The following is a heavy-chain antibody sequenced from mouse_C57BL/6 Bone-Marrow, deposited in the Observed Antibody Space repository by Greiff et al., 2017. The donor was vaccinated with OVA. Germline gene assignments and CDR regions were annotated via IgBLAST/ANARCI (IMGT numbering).Heavy chain of an antibody. CDR2: IHPNSGST. J-gene: IGHJ4*01. CDR1: GYTFTSYW. V-gene: IGHV1-64*01. CDR3: ARAYYYGSLLAMDY. Sequence: VQLQQPGAELVKPGASVKLSCTASGYTFTSYWMHWVKQRPGQGLEWIGMIHPNSGSTNYNEKFKSKATLTVDKSYSTAYMQHSSLTSVYSAVYYCARAYYYGSLLAMDYWGQGTSVTVSS. D-gene: IGHD1-1*01.